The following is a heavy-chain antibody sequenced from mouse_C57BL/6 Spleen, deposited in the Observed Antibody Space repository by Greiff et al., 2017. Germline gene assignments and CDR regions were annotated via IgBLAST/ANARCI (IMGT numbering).Heavy chain of an antibody. Sequence: EVQLQESGPGLVKPSQSLSLTCSVPGYSITSGYYGNWIRRFPGNKLEWMGNISYDGSNNYNPSLKNQISITRDTARNQFFLKLNSVTTEDTATYYCASRKPLYDCDGGFDYWGQGTTLTVSS. D-gene: IGHD2-4*01. J-gene: IGHJ2*01. V-gene: IGHV3-6*01. CDR1: GYSITSGYY. CDR2: ISYDGSN. CDR3: ASRKPLYDCDGGFDY.